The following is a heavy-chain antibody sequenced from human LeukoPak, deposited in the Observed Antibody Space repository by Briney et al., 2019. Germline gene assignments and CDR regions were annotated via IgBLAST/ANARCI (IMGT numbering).Heavy chain of an antibody. CDR1: GGTFISYA. Sequence: GASVKVSCKASGGTFISYAISWVRQAPGQGLEWMGRIIPILGIANYAQKFQGRVTITADKSTSTAYMELSSLRSEDTAVYYCARESVAGQNLDYWGQGTLVTVSS. CDR3: ARESVAGQNLDY. J-gene: IGHJ4*02. V-gene: IGHV1-69*04. CDR2: IIPILGIA. D-gene: IGHD6-19*01.